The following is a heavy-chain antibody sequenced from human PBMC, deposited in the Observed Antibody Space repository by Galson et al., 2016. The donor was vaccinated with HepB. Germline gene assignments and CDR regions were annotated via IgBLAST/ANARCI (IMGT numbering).Heavy chain of an antibody. V-gene: IGHV4-4*02. CDR1: DGSISSNRW. J-gene: IGHJ4*02. CDR2: IFHSGST. Sequence: SETLSLTCAVSDGSISSNRWWNWVRQSPGKGLEWIGEIFHSGSTKYNPSLKSRVTMSVDKSKNQFSLNLRSVTAADTAVYYCARAGPDDILINYPTHFDYWGQGILVTVSS. CDR3: ARAGPDDILINYPTHFDY. D-gene: IGHD3-9*01.